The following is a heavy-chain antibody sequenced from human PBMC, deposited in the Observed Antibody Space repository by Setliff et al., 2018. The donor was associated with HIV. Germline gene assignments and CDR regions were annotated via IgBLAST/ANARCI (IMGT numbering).Heavy chain of an antibody. CDR3: ARNWDFYNSGSLVFDY. Sequence: LSLTCTVSGFTFRSYEMSWVRQAPGKGLEWISYINSRGDSDHYADSVKGRFTISRDNAKSSLSLQMHNLRAEDTATYYCARNWDFYNSGSLVFDYWGQGTLVTVTS. J-gene: IGHJ4*02. V-gene: IGHV3-48*03. CDR2: INSRGDSD. D-gene: IGHD3-10*01. CDR1: GFTFRSYE.